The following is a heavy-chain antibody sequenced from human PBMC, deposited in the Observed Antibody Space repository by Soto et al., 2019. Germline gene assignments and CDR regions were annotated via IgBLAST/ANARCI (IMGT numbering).Heavy chain of an antibody. J-gene: IGHJ4*02. CDR3: ARRVVVVGTFDY. V-gene: IGHV4-31*03. CDR2: IYYSGST. Sequence: QVQLQESGPGLVKPSQTLSLTCTVSGDSISSGDYHWSWIRQHPGKGLEWIGYIYYSGSTYYNPSLTSRIIISVDTSKNQFSLKLSSVTAADSAVYYCARRVVVVGTFDYWGQGTLVTVSS. CDR1: GDSISSGDYH. D-gene: IGHD2-15*01.